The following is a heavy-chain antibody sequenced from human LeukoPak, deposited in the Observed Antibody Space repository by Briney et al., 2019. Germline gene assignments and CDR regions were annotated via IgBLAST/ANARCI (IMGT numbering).Heavy chain of an antibody. V-gene: IGHV3-23*01. J-gene: IGHJ4*02. CDR2: ISGSGGAT. CDR1: GFTFNTYG. CDR3: AKYEDWAVAAPD. D-gene: IGHD6-19*01. Sequence: GGSLRLSCAASGFTFNTYGMSWVRQAPGKGLEWVSGISGSGGATYYADSVKGRFTISRDNSKNTLYLQMNSLRAEDTAVYYCAKYEDWAVAAPDWGQGTLVTVSS.